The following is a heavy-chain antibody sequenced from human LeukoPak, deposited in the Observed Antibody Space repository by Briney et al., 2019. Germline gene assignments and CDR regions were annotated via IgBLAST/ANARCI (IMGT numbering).Heavy chain of an antibody. V-gene: IGHV3-23*01. CDR3: ARAKPKNMVRGLIMRRESRYYFDY. CDR2: ISGRDGST. Sequence: GGSLRLSCAASGFTFNTYAMTWVRQAPGKGLEWVSAISGRDGSTYYADSVKGRFTISRDNSKSTLYIQMNSLRAEDTAVYYCARAKPKNMVRGLIMRRESRYYFDYWGQGTLVTVSS. J-gene: IGHJ4*02. D-gene: IGHD3-10*01. CDR1: GFTFNTYA.